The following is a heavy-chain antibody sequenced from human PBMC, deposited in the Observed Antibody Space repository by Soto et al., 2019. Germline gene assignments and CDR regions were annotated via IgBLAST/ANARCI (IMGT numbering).Heavy chain of an antibody. V-gene: IGHV3-13*01. CDR1: GFTFSSYD. Sequence: GGSLRLSCAASGFTFSSYDMHWVRQATGKGLEWVSAIGTAGDTYYPGAVKGGFTISRENAKNSLYLQMNSLRDGDTAVYYCARAGSGGSSAYYYYGMDVWGQGTTVTVSS. D-gene: IGHD2-15*01. CDR2: IGTAGDT. CDR3: ARAGSGGSSAYYYYGMDV. J-gene: IGHJ6*02.